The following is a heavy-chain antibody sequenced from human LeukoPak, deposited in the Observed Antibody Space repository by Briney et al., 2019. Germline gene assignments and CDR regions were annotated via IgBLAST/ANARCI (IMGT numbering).Heavy chain of an antibody. CDR2: ISSSGSTI. D-gene: IGHD2-2*01. CDR3: ARGPLHVVVPAATWFDP. Sequence: PGGSLRLSCAASGFTFSTYEMNWVRQAPGKGLEWVSYISSSGSTIYYADSVKGRFTISRDNAKNSLYLQMNSLRAEDTAVYYCARGPLHVVVPAATWFDPWGQGILVTASS. CDR1: GFTFSTYE. J-gene: IGHJ5*02. V-gene: IGHV3-48*03.